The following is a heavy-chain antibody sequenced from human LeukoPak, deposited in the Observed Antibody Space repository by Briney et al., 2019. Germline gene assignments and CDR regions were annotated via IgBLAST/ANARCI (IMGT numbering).Heavy chain of an antibody. D-gene: IGHD4-17*01. CDR3: ARFPSFVTVTKYFDY. CDR1: GFTFSSYA. J-gene: IGHJ4*02. V-gene: IGHV3-23*01. Sequence: GGSLRLSCAASGFTFSSYAMSWVRQAPGKGLEWVSAISGSGGSTYYADSVKGRFTISRDDAKNSLYLQMNSLRDEDTAVYYCARFPSFVTVTKYFDYWGQGTLVTVSS. CDR2: ISGSGGST.